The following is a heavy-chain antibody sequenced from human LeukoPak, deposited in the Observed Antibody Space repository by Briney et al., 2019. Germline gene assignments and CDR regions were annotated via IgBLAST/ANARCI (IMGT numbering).Heavy chain of an antibody. CDR3: ASMGGSVRGGYYYCMDV. CDR1: GRPLSSGGYY. V-gene: IGHV4-31*03. D-gene: IGHD3-10*01. Sequence: SETLSLTCTVSGRPLSSGGYYWIWLRQHPGKGLEWSGYIYYSGSTYYHPSLKSRVTISVDTSKNQFSLKLSSVTAADTAVYYCASMGGSVRGGYYYCMDVWGKGTTVTVSS. CDR2: IYYSGST. J-gene: IGHJ6*04.